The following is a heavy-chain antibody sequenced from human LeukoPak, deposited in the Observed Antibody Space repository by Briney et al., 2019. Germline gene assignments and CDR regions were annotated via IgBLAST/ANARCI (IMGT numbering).Heavy chain of an antibody. CDR1: GFTFSSYAM. J-gene: IGHJ4*02. D-gene: IGHD6-19*01. Sequence: PGGSLRLSCAASGFTFSSYAMSWVRQPPGKGLEWIGEIYHSGSTNYNPSLKSRVTISVDKSKNQFSLELSSVTAADTAVYYCAGPIAVAGTGFDYWGQGTLVTVSS. V-gene: IGHV4-4*02. CDR3: AGPIAVAGTGFDY. CDR2: IYHSGST.